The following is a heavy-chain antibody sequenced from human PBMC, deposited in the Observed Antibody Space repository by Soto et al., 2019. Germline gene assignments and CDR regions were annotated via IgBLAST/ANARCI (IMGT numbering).Heavy chain of an antibody. V-gene: IGHV4-30-4*01. CDR1: GGSISSGDYY. CDR2: IYYSGST. Sequence: TLSLTCTVSGGSISSGDYYWSWIRQPPGKGLEWIGYIYYSGSTYYNPSLKSRVTISVDTSKNQSSLKLSSVTAADTAVYYCARGLSAAIESGFWFDPWGQGTLVTVSS. D-gene: IGHD2-2*01. CDR3: ARGLSAAIESGFWFDP. J-gene: IGHJ5*02.